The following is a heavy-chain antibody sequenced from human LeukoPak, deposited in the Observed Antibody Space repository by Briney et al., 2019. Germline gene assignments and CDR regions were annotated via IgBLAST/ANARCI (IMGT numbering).Heavy chain of an antibody. V-gene: IGHV3-33*01. Sequence: GGSLRLSCAASGFTFSSYGMHWVRQAPGKGLEWVAVIWYDGSNKYYADSVKGRFTISRDNSKNTLYLQMNSLRAEDTAVYYCARDLRPYSSSDTDFGYWGQGTLVTVSS. J-gene: IGHJ4*02. CDR2: IWYDGSNK. D-gene: IGHD6-13*01. CDR1: GFTFSSYG. CDR3: ARDLRPYSSSDTDFGY.